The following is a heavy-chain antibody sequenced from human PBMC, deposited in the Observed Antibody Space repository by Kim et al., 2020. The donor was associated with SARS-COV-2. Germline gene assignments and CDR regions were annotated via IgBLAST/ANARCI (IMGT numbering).Heavy chain of an antibody. CDR1: GFTFSSYA. D-gene: IGHD3-22*01. Sequence: GGSLRLSCAASGFTFSSYAMSWVRQAPGKGLEWVSAISGSGGSTYYADSVKGRFTISRDNSKNTLYLQMNSLRAEDTAVYYCAKGDDSSGRVYYYGMDVWGQGTTVTVSS. J-gene: IGHJ6*02. CDR2: ISGSGGST. CDR3: AKGDDSSGRVYYYGMDV. V-gene: IGHV3-23*01.